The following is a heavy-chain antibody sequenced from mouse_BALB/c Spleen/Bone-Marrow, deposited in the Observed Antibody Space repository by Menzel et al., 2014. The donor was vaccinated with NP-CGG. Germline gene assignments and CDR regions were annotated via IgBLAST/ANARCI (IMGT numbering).Heavy chain of an antibody. CDR1: GYTFTDYW. D-gene: IGHD1-1*01. CDR3: ARDYYGRGWYFDV. Sequence: VQLVESGAELVMPGASVKMSCKASGYTFTDYWMHWVKQRPGQGLEWIGAIDTSDSYTSYNQKFKGKATLTVDESSSTAYMQLSSLTSVDSAVYYCARDYYGRGWYFDVWGAGTTVTVSS. CDR2: IDTSDSYT. V-gene: IGHV1-69*01. J-gene: IGHJ1*01.